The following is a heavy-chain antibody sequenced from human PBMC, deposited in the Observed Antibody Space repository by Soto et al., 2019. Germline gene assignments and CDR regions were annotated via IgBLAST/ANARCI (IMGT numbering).Heavy chain of an antibody. CDR3: AREGYYDSSGYYYAVIY. Sequence: SETLSLTCTVSVGSISSGGYYWSWIRQRPGKGLEWIGYIYYSGSTYYNPSLKSRVTISVDTSKNQFSLKLSSVTAADTAVYYCAREGYYDSSGYYYAVIYWGQGTLVTVSS. D-gene: IGHD3-22*01. CDR1: VGSISSGGYY. V-gene: IGHV4-31*03. J-gene: IGHJ4*02. CDR2: IYYSGST.